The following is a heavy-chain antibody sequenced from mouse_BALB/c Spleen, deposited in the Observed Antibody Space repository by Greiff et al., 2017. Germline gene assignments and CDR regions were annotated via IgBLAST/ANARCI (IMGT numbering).Heavy chain of an antibody. V-gene: IGHV2-4-1*01. CDR2: IWSGGST. D-gene: IGHD2-3*01. CDR3: ARNLGDSDDGYYGGFDY. CDR1: GFSLTSYG. J-gene: IGHJ2*01. Sequence: QVQLQQSGPGLVQPSQSLSITCTVSGFSLTSYGVHWVRQSPGKGLEWLGVIWSGGSTDYNAAFISRLSISKDNSKSQVFFKMNSLQADDTAIYYCARNLGDSDDGYYGGFDYWGQGTTLTVSS.